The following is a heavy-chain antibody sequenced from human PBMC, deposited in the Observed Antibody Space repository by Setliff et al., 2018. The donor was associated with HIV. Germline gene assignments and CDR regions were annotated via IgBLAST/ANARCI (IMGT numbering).Heavy chain of an antibody. CDR1: GFNFSSHT. CDR2: ISSTGTYI. V-gene: IGHV3-21*01. Sequence: GGSLRLSCAASGFNFSSHTMNWIRQAPGKGLEWVSSISSTGTYIYYADSMKGRFTISRDNAKNSLYLEMNSLRVEDTAVYYCAREDQPLSGDYYYYGMDVWGQGTTVTVSS. J-gene: IGHJ6*02. D-gene: IGHD2-2*01. CDR3: AREDQPLSGDYYYYGMDV.